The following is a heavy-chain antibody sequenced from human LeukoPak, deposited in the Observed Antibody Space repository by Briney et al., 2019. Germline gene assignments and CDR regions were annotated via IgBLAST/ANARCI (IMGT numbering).Heavy chain of an antibody. D-gene: IGHD6-6*01. CDR2: IIPIFGTA. J-gene: IGHJ6*03. CDR3: ARAPLEYSSSRDYYYYYMDV. CDR1: GGTFSSYA. Sequence: ASVKVSCKASGGTFSSYAISWVRQAPGQGLEWMGGIIPIFGTANYAQKFQGRVTITTDESTSTAYMELSSLRSEDTAVYYCARAPLEYSSSRDYYYYYMDVWGKGTTVTVSS. V-gene: IGHV1-69*05.